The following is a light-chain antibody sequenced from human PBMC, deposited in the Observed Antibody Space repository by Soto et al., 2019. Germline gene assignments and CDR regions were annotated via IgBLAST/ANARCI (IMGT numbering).Light chain of an antibody. CDR2: AVS. CDR3: YSYTASDIWV. V-gene: IGLV2-11*01. J-gene: IGLJ3*02. Sequence: QSVLTQPRSVSGSPGQSVTISCTGTNSDVGRYNFVSWYQQLPGKAPKLLISAVSQRPSGVPDRFSGSKSGNTASLTISGLQADDGADYFCYSYTASDIWVFGGGTKVTVL. CDR1: NSDVGRYNF.